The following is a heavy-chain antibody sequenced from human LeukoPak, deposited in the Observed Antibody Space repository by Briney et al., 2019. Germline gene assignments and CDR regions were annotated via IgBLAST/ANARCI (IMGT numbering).Heavy chain of an antibody. J-gene: IGHJ4*02. Sequence: PSETLSLTCTLSGGSITRYYWSWIPHPPGKGVEGIGYIYSSGRTNYNPSLKSRVTISVDTSKNQFSLKLSSVTAADTAVYYCARHREMGFAYWGQGTLVTVSS. CDR2: IYSSGRT. V-gene: IGHV4-59*08. CDR1: GGSITRYY. CDR3: ARHREMGFAY. D-gene: IGHD2-8*01.